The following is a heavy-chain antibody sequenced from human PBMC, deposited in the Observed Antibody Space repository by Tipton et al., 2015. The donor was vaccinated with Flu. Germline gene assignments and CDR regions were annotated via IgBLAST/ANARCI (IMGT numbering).Heavy chain of an antibody. J-gene: IGHJ4*02. CDR2: ISWNTGHV. V-gene: IGHV3-9*01. D-gene: IGHD2-21*01. CDR1: GFTFDDYA. CDR3: VRQIGGGDCY. Sequence: SLRLSCAASGFTFDDYAMRWVRQAPGKGLEWVSGISWNTGHVDYADSVKGRFTISRDNAKNSLYLQMNSLRAEDTAVYYCVRQIGGGDCYWGQGTLVTVSS.